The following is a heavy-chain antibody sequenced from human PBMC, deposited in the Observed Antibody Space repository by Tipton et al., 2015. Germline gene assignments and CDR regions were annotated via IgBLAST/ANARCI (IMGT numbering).Heavy chain of an antibody. Sequence: TLSLTCSVSSDSISKYYWSWIRQPPGKGLEWIGSLYFSGTTYYNPSLKSRVTISIDRFKNQFSLKLSSVTAADTAVYYCARARGRHGGLFDSWGQGILVTVSS. V-gene: IGHV4-39*01. CDR3: ARARGRHGGLFDS. CDR2: LYFSGTT. CDR1: SDSISKYY. D-gene: IGHD4-23*01. J-gene: IGHJ4*02.